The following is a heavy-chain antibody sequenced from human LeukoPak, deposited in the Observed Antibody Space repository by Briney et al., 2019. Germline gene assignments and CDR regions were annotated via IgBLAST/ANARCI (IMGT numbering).Heavy chain of an antibody. J-gene: IGHJ4*02. CDR1: GFTFSSYA. CDR2: ISGSGGGT. D-gene: IGHD2-15*01. CDR3: AKGAPADIVVVVAAIEL. V-gene: IGHV3-23*01. Sequence: GASLRLSCAASGFTFSSYAMSWVRQAPGKGLEWVSVISGSGGGTYYADSVKGRFTISRDNSKNTLYLQMNSLRAEDTAVYYCAKGAPADIVVVVAAIELWGQGTLVTVSS.